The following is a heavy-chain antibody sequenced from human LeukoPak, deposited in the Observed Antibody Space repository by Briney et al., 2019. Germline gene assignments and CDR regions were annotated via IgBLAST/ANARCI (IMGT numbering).Heavy chain of an antibody. CDR2: ISSSSSYI. Sequence: GGSLRLSCAASGFTFSSYSMNWVRQAPGKGLEWVSSISSSSSYIYYADSVKGRFTISRDNAKNSLYLQMNSLRAEDTAVYYCARPDYGDESFDYWGQGTLVTVSS. V-gene: IGHV3-21*01. CDR3: ARPDYGDESFDY. CDR1: GFTFSSYS. J-gene: IGHJ4*02. D-gene: IGHD4-17*01.